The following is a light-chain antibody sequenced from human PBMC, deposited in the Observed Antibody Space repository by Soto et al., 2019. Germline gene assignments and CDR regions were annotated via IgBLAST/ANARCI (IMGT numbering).Light chain of an antibody. CDR1: QSVGTN. J-gene: IGKJ5*01. CDR2: GAS. Sequence: DIVMTQSPGTLSVSPWERATLSCRASQSVGTNLAWYQQRPGQAPRLLVYGASTRAIGIPPRFSSSGSGTDFTLPTSSRQSEDFAVYYCQQLNYCPRMTFGQGTRLESK. CDR3: QQLNYCPRMT. V-gene: IGKV3-15*01.